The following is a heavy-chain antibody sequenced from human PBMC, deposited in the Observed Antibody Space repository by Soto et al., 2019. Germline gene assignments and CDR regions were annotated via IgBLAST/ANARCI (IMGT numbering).Heavy chain of an antibody. J-gene: IGHJ6*03. Sequence: GGSLRLSCAASGFTFSSYSINWVRQAPGKGLEWVSSISSSSSYIYYADSVKGRFTISRDNAKNSLYLQMNSLRAEDTAVYYCARDHTHLRLNYYYYYMDVWGKGTTVTVSS. CDR3: ARDHTHLRLNYYYYYMDV. CDR2: ISSSSSYI. D-gene: IGHD5-12*01. CDR1: GFTFSSYS. V-gene: IGHV3-21*01.